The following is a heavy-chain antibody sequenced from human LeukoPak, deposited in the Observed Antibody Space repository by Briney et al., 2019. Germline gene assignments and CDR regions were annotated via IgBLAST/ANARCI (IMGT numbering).Heavy chain of an antibody. D-gene: IGHD3-22*01. CDR1: GLSFSDHY. CDR2: ISSSGSAM. J-gene: IGHJ4*02. Sequence: PGGSLRLSCAASGLSFSDHYMNWVRQAPGKGLEWVSYISSSGSAMYYADSVKGRFTISRDNARNSLYLQMNSLRADDTAVYYCARDRRQSYYDSSGFDNWGQGTLVTVSS. CDR3: ARDRRQSYYDSSGFDN. V-gene: IGHV3-11*01.